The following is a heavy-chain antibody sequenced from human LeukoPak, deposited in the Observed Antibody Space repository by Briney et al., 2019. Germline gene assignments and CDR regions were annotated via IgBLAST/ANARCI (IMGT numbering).Heavy chain of an antibody. D-gene: IGHD3-10*01. V-gene: IGHV1-2*02. CDR1: GYTFTGYY. CDR3: ARDPNYYGSGSYYSVEYPFGY. J-gene: IGHJ4*02. Sequence: ASVKVSCKASGYTFTGYYMHWVRQAPGQGLEWMGWINPNSGGTNYAQKFQGRVTMTRDTSISTAYMELSRLRSDDTAVYYCARDPNYYGSGSYYSVEYPFGYWGQGTLVTVSS. CDR2: INPNSGGT.